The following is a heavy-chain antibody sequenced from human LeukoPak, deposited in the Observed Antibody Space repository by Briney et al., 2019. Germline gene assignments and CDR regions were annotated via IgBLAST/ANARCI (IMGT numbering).Heavy chain of an antibody. J-gene: IGHJ3*02. V-gene: IGHV4-4*07. CDR1: GDSINNFY. D-gene: IGHD3-10*01. Sequence: SETLSLTCTVSGDSINNFYWSWIRQPTGKGLEWIGRVYSSGTTDYIPSLKSRVTMSVDTSKNQFSLKLSSVTAADTAVYYCARDPLWFGELYDAFDIWGQGTMVTVSS. CDR3: ARDPLWFGELYDAFDI. CDR2: VYSSGTT.